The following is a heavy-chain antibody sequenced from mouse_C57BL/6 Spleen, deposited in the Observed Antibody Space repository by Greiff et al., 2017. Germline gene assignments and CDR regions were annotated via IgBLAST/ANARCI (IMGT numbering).Heavy chain of an antibody. J-gene: IGHJ4*01. D-gene: IGHD2-5*01. CDR1: GYTFPDSN. CDR3: ARSIYYSNYDGAMDY. CDR2: INPNNGGT. Sequence: EVQLVESGPELVKPGASVKIPCKASGYTFPDSNMAWVKQSHGKSLEWIGDINPNNGGTNYNQKFKGKATLTVDKSSSTAYMELRSLTSEDTAVYYCARSIYYSNYDGAMDYWGQGTSVTVAS. V-gene: IGHV1-18*01.